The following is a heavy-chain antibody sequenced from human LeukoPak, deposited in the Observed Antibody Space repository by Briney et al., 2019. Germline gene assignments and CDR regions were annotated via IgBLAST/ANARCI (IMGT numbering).Heavy chain of an antibody. J-gene: IGHJ2*01. V-gene: IGHV4-34*01. D-gene: IGHD6-19*01. CDR1: GGSFSGHY. CDR2: IIHSGVT. CDR3: ARGVAVAGKPIKLKDWYFDL. Sequence: PSETLSLTCAVYGGSFSGHYWSWIRQPPGKGLEWIGEIIHSGVTNYNPSLKSRVTISVDTSKNQFSLKLSSVTAADTAVYYCARGVAVAGKPIKLKDWYFDLWGRGTLVTVSS.